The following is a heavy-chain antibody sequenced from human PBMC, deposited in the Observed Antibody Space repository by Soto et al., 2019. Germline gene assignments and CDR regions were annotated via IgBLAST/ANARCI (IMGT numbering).Heavy chain of an antibody. D-gene: IGHD4-17*01. CDR1: GGSISSGYYY. J-gene: IGHJ4*02. V-gene: IGHV4-30-4*01. CDR2: IYYIGST. Sequence: PSETLSLTCTVSGGSISSGYYYWSWIRQPPGKGLEWIGYIYYIGSTYYNPSLKSRVTISVDTSKNQFSLKLSSVTAADTAVYYCAREWSTVVTRFDYRGPRTMV. CDR3: AREWSTVVTRFDY.